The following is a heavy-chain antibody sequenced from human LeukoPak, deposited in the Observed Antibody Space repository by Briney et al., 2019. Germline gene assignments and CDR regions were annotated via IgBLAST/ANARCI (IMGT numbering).Heavy chain of an antibody. CDR2: INHSGST. CDR1: GGSFSDYY. Sequence: PSETLSLTCGVYGGSFSDYYWSWIRQPPGKGLEWIGEINHSGSTNYNPSLKSRVTISVDTSKNQFSLKVNSVTAADTAVYYCARRGYIYGWGWFDPWGQGTLVTVSS. J-gene: IGHJ5*02. D-gene: IGHD5-18*01. CDR3: ARRGYIYGWGWFDP. V-gene: IGHV4-34*01.